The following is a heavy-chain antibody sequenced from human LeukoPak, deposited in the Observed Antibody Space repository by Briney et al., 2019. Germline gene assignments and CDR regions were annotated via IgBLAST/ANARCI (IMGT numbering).Heavy chain of an antibody. J-gene: IGHJ4*02. V-gene: IGHV4-4*07. CDR2: IYKDGTT. D-gene: IGHD6-19*01. CDR1: GGSITDDS. CDR3: ARDRGKWAIAVAGTFFDS. Sequence: PSETLSLTCTVPGGSITDDSWSWIRRPAGKGLEWIGRIYKDGTTDYNPSLKGRLSMSIDTPKKQFSLKLNSVTAADTAVYYCARDRGKWAIAVAGTFFDSWGQGTLVTVSS.